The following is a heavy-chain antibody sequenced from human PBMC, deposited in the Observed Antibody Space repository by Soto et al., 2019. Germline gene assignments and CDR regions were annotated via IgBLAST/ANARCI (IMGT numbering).Heavy chain of an antibody. CDR1: WVSVGSNY. J-gene: IGHJ5*02. D-gene: IGHD2-15*01. CDR3: ARDRSWYNWFDP. V-gene: IGHV3-66*01. CDR2: IYSGGST. Sequence: PLRLSSRAAWVSVGSNYIRCVLQAPGRGLEWVSLIYSGGSTYYADSVKGRFTISRDNSKNTLYLQMNSLRAEDTAVYYCARDRSWYNWFDPWGQGTLVTVSS.